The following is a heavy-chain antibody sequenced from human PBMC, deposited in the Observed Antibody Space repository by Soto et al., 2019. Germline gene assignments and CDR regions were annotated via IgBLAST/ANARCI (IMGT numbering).Heavy chain of an antibody. CDR2: IYWDDEK. CDR1: GFSLTTSGVG. CDR3: AHSPLGQLLLYFDF. V-gene: IGHV2-5*02. J-gene: IGHJ4*02. Sequence: QITLKESGPTLVNPTQTLTLTCTFSGFSLTTSGVGVGWIRQPPGKALEWLALIYWDDEKRYSPSLKSRLSITKDTSNNQVVLTMPNMDPVDTATYFCAHSPLGQLLLYFDFWGQGTLVTVSS. D-gene: IGHD1-1*01.